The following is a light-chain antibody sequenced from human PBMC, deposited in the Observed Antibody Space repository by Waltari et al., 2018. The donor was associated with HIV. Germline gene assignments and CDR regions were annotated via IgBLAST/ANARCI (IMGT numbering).Light chain of an antibody. Sequence: QSALTQPASVSGSPGQSITISCTDTSNDVGGSHYSSWHQQHPGEAPKLIIHDVSDRPSGISNCFSGSKSGNTASLTISGLQTEDEADYYCSSYTSRVTYVFGTGTRVTVL. CDR2: DVS. J-gene: IGLJ1*01. CDR1: SNDVGGSHY. CDR3: SSYTSRVTYV. V-gene: IGLV2-14*03.